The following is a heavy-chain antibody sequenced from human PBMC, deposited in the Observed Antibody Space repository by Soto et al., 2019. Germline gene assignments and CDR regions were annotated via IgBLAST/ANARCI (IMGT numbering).Heavy chain of an antibody. CDR3: AKQNFRFWSGYDY. D-gene: IGHD3-3*01. CDR1: GFTFSSYS. V-gene: IGHV3-23*01. J-gene: IGHJ4*02. Sequence: GGSLRLSCAASGFTFSSYSMSWVRQAPGKGLEWVSAISGSGGSTYYADSVKGRFTITRDNSKNTLYLQMNSLRAEDTAVYYCAKQNFRFWSGYDYWGQGTLVTVSS. CDR2: ISGSGGST.